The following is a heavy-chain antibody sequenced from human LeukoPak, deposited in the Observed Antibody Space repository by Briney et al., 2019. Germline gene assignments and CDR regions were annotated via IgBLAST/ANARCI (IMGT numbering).Heavy chain of an antibody. J-gene: IGHJ3*02. CDR2: ISSSSSTI. D-gene: IGHD6-19*01. CDR3: ARWGIVVADDAFDI. CDR1: GFPFSSYS. Sequence: GGSLNLSCAASGFPFSSYSMNWVRQAPGKGLEWVSYISSSSSTIYYADSVKGRFTISRDNAKNSLYLQMNSLRAEDTAVYYCARWGIVVADDAFDIWGQGTMVTVSS. V-gene: IGHV3-48*04.